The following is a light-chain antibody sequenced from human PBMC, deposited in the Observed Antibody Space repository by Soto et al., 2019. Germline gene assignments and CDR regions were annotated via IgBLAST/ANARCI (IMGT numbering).Light chain of an antibody. CDR3: QQYGSSPPYT. CDR1: QSVSSSY. J-gene: IGKJ2*01. CDR2: GAS. Sequence: LTQSPSSLSASVGDRATLSCRASQSVSSSYLAWYQQKPGQAPRLLIYGASSRATGIPDRFSGSGSGTDFTLTISRLEPEDFAVYYCQQYGSSPPYTFGQGTKLEIK. V-gene: IGKV3-20*01.